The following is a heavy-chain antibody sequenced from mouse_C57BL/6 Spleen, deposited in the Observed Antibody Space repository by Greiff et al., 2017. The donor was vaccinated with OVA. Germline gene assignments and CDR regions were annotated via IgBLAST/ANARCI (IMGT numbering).Heavy chain of an antibody. V-gene: IGHV1-61*01. CDR2: IYPSDSET. D-gene: IGHD3-2*02. Sequence: VQLQQPGAELVRPGSSVKLSCKASGYTFTSYWMDWVKQRPGQGLEWIGNIYPSDSETHYNQKFKDKATLTADKSSSTVYMELSRLTSEDSAVYFCARHEGWGFDYWGQGTTLTVSS. J-gene: IGHJ2*01. CDR3: ARHEGWGFDY. CDR1: GYTFTSYW.